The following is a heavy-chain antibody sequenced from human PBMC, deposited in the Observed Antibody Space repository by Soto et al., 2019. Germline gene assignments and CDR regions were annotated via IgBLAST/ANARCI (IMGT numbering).Heavy chain of an antibody. CDR1: GGSISSYY. CDR2: IYYSGST. D-gene: IGHD2-15*01. V-gene: IGHV4-59*08. CDR3: ARSGGGYCSGGSCYTGSAFDI. Sequence: PSETLSLTCTVSGGSISSYYWSWIRQPPGKGLEWIGYIYYSGSTNYNPSLKSRVTISVDTSKNQFSLKLSSVTAADTAVYYCARSGGGYCSGGSCYTGSAFDIWGQGTMVTVSS. J-gene: IGHJ3*02.